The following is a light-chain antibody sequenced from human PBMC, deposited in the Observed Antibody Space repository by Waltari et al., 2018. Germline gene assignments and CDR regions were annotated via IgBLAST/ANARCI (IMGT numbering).Light chain of an antibody. CDR1: NIDATS. J-gene: IGLJ2*01. V-gene: IGLV3-21*02. CDR3: QVWDSSGDLLVI. Sequence: SYVLTQPHSVSVAPGQTARVTCGGDNIDATSVHWYQQKPGQAPVVVVFDDSDRPSGIPERFSGANSGNTATLTISRVEGGDEADYFCQVWDSSGDLLVIFGGGTKLTVL. CDR2: DDS.